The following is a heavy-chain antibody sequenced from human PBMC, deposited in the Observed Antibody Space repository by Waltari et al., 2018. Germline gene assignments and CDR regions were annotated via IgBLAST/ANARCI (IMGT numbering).Heavy chain of an antibody. CDR1: GSTFTDYY. J-gene: IGHJ4*02. Sequence: EVQLVQSGAAVKKPGATVKISCKASGSTFTDYYMHWVQQAPGKGLEWMGRVDAEDGETIYAEKFHSRVTITAETSTDTDYMELRSLRSEDTAVYYCATDPAGGSHLYWGQGTLVTVSS. V-gene: IGHV1-69-2*01. D-gene: IGHD6-13*01. CDR2: VDAEDGET. CDR3: ATDPAGGSHLY.